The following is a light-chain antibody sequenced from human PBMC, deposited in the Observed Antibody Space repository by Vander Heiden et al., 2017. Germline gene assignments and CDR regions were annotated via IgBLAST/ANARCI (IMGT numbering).Light chain of an antibody. CDR3: QQDGSSPKT. V-gene: IGKV3-20*01. CDR1: QSVSGSS. J-gene: IGKJ2*01. Sequence: EIVLTQSPGTLSLSPGESATLSCRASQSVSGSSLAWYQQKPGQPPRLLIFGASSRATGIPEKFSGSGSGTDFTLTISRLVPEDFAVYYCQQDGSSPKTFGQGTKLEI. CDR2: GAS.